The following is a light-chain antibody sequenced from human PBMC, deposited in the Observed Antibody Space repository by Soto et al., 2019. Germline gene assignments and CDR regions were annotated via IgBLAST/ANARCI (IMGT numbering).Light chain of an antibody. V-gene: IGKV3-15*01. J-gene: IGKJ5*01. CDR1: HSVSIN. CDR3: QQYGDRTLT. Sequence: EIVVSHSPATLSVSPGESATLSCRASHSVSINLARYQQRPGQPPSLLIYHASTRGTGIPARFSGSGSGTQFTLTISRLESGDFAVYYCQQYGDRTLTFGQGTRLEIK. CDR2: HAS.